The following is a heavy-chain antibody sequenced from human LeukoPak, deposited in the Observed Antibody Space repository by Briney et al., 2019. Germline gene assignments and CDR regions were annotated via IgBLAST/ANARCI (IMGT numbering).Heavy chain of an antibody. CDR2: ISGSGGST. V-gene: IGHV3-23*01. CDR1: GFTFSSYA. D-gene: IGHD2-2*01. Sequence: PGGSLRLSCAASGFTFSSYAMSWVRQAPGKGLEWVSAISGSGGSTYYADSVKGRFTISRDNSKNTLYLQMNSLRAEDTAVYYCAKDEIVVVPAAIFRASDYWGQGTLVTVSS. J-gene: IGHJ4*02. CDR3: AKDEIVVVPAAIFRASDY.